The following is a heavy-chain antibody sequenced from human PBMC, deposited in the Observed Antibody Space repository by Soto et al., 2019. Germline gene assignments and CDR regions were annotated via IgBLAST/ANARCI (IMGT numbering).Heavy chain of an antibody. CDR2: IHRTGST. J-gene: IGHJ5*02. V-gene: IGHV4-59*01. CDR1: RGSISSYY. D-gene: IGHD3-10*01. Sequence: SETLSLTCSVSRGSISSYYWSWVRQPPGKGLEWIGFIHRTGSTKYNPSLESRVTISVDTSQNQLSLRLSSVTAADTAVYYCARESAGSGKNNWFDPWGQGILVTVSS. CDR3: ARESAGSGKNNWFDP.